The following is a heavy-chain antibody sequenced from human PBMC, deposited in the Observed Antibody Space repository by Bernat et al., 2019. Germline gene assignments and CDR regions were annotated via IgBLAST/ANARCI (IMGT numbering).Heavy chain of an antibody. Sequence: VQLQQWGAGLLKPSETLSLTCAVYGGSFSGYYWSWIRQAPGKGLEWVSSISSSSYIYYADSVKGRFTISRDNAKSSLYLQMNSLRAEDTAVYYCASWSGEFDYWGQGTLVTVSS. D-gene: IGHD7-27*01. CDR1: GGSFSGYY. J-gene: IGHJ4*02. CDR2: ISSSSYI. V-gene: IGHV3-69-1*01. CDR3: ASWSGEFDY.